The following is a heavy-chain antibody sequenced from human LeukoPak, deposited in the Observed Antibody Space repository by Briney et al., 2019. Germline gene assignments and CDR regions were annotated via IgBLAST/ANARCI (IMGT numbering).Heavy chain of an antibody. J-gene: IGHJ6*02. Sequence: PGGSLRLSCTASGFTFDDYAMNWVRQAPGRGLEWVAGINGKGRSTSYVDSVKGRFTISRDNNKNSLSLQMSSLRAGETDLYHWERGRIRLGSFSLNYLYGMDVWGQGTTVTVSS. CDR3: ERGRIRLGSFSLNYLYGMDV. CDR2: INGKGRST. D-gene: IGHD1-26*01. V-gene: IGHV3-20*01. CDR1: GFTFDDYA.